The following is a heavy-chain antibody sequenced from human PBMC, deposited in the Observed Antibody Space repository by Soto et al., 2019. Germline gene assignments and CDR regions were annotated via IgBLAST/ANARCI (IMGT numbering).Heavy chain of an antibody. CDR1: GYTFTSYA. J-gene: IGHJ4*02. Sequence: QVQLVQSGAEEKKPGASVKVSCKASGYTFTSYAMHWVRQAPGQRLEWMGRINAGNGNTKYSQKFQGRVTITRDTSASTAYMELSSLRSEDTAVYYCAGGRILGYCTNGVCYKGYDYWGQGTLVTVSS. V-gene: IGHV1-3*05. D-gene: IGHD2-8*01. CDR3: AGGRILGYCTNGVCYKGYDY. CDR2: INAGNGNT.